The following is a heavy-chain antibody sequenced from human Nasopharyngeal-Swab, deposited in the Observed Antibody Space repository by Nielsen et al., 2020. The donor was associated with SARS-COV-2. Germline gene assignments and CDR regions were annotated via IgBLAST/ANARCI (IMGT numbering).Heavy chain of an antibody. CDR1: GFTFSSYA. Sequence: GESLKISCAASGFTFSSYATHWVRQAPGKGLEWVAVISYDGSNKYYADSVKGRFTISRDNSKSTLYLQMNSLRAEDTVVYYCARERYSYGFGPRPFDYWGQGTLVTVSS. CDR3: ARERYSYGFGPRPFDY. V-gene: IGHV3-30-3*01. D-gene: IGHD5-18*01. CDR2: ISYDGSNK. J-gene: IGHJ4*02.